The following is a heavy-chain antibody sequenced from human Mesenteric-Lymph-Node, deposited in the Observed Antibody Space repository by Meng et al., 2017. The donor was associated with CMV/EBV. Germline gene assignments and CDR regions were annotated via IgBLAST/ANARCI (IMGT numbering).Heavy chain of an antibody. Sequence: ESLKISCAASGFTFSSYAMHWVRQAPGKGLEWIGEINHSGNAKYNPSLKSQVTISVDTSKNQFSLKLTSVTAADTAVYYCARGSYCTKATCHSANFDYWSQGTLVTVSS. CDR1: GFTFSSYA. CDR3: ARGSYCTKATCHSANFDY. V-gene: IGHV4-34*01. CDR2: INHSGNA. J-gene: IGHJ4*02. D-gene: IGHD2-8*01.